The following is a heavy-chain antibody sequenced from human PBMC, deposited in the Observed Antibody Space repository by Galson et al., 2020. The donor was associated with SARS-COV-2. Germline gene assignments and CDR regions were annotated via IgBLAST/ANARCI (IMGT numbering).Heavy chain of an antibody. CDR1: GFSLSTSGVG. Sequence: KMSGPTLVKPTQTLTLTCTFSGFSLSTSGVGVGWIRQPPGQALEWLALIYWDDDKRYSPSLKSRLTITKDTSKNQVVLTMTNMDPVDTATYYCAHRDSSSWQGAYFDYWGQGTLVTVSS. CDR3: AHRDSSSWQGAYFDY. CDR2: IYWDDDK. V-gene: IGHV2-5*02. D-gene: IGHD6-13*01. J-gene: IGHJ4*02.